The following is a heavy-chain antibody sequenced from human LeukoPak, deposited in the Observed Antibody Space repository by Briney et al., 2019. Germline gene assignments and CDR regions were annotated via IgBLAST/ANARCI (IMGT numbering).Heavy chain of an antibody. CDR3: ARGRRHYYDSSGYYYY. CDR1: GYTFTSYG. D-gene: IGHD3-22*01. V-gene: IGHV1-18*01. CDR2: ISAYNGNT. J-gene: IGHJ4*02. Sequence: GASVKVSCKASGYTFTSYGISWVRQAPGQGLEWMGWISAYNGNTNYAQKLQGRVTMTTDTSTSTAYMELRSLRSDDTAVYYCARGRRHYYDSSGYYYYWGQGTLVTVYS.